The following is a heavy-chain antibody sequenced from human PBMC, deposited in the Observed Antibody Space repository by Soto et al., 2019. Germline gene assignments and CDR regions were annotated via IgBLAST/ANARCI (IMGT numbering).Heavy chain of an antibody. CDR3: ARAATHGSSWYFWFDP. J-gene: IGHJ5*02. CDR2: IIPLFGTT. CDR1: GGTVSTYP. V-gene: IGHV1-69*01. D-gene: IGHD6-13*01. Sequence: QVHLVHSGAEVRMPGSSVKVSCKASGGTVSTYPINWVRQAPGQGLEWMGGIIPLFGTTNYAQKFKGRVTITADESTSTAYMGLSSLRAEDAAVYYCARAATHGSSWYFWFDPWGQGNLVTVSS.